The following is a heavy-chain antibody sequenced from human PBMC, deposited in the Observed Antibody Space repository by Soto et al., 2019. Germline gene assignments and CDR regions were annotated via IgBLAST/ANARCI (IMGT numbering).Heavy chain of an antibody. Sequence: GGSLRLSCAASGFTFSTYAMHWVRQAPGKGLEWVAVISYDGSNKYYADSVKDRFTISRDNSKNTVYLEMNSLRAEDTAVYYCARADRRTYYWDYWGQGTLVTVSS. CDR3: ARADRRTYYWDY. D-gene: IGHD3-10*01. CDR2: ISYDGSNK. CDR1: GFTFSTYA. V-gene: IGHV3-30-3*01. J-gene: IGHJ4*02.